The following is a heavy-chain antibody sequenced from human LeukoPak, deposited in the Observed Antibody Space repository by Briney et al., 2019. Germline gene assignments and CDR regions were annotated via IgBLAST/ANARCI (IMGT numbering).Heavy chain of an antibody. D-gene: IGHD5-18*01. CDR3: ARDRAYSSFDY. CDR1: GFTFDNSW. Sequence: GESLRFSCAASGFTFDNSWMNGVRQAPGKGLEWVASINPDDSAKYYVDSVRGRFTISRDNAKNSLYLQMSSLRAEDTAVYYCARDRAYSSFDYWGQGTLVTVSS. V-gene: IGHV3-7*01. J-gene: IGHJ4*02. CDR2: INPDDSAK.